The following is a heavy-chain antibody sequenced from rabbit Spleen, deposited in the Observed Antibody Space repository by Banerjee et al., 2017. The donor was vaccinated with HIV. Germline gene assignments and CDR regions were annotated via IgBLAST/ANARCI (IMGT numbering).Heavy chain of an antibody. CDR2: IYNGDGST. V-gene: IGHV1S47*01. CDR3: ARDGYSRGWGIILYYFNL. D-gene: IGHD4-1*01. Sequence: EESGGDLVQPEGSLTLTCTASGFDFSSDAMCWVRQAPGKGPECIACIYNGDGSTYYASWVNGRFTVSKTSSATVTLQMTSLTGADTATYFCARDGYSRGWGIILYYFNLWGQGTLVTVS. CDR1: GFDFSSDA. J-gene: IGHJ4*01.